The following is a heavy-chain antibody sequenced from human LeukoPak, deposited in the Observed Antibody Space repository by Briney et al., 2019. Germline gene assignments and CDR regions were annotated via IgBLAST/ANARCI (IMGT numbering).Heavy chain of an antibody. CDR1: GFTFSSYS. V-gene: IGHV3-48*04. CDR3: ARLGIITAAGSNDY. J-gene: IGHJ4*02. Sequence: GGSLRLSCAASGFTFSSYSMNWVRQAPGRGLEWVSYISYSGDTIYYADSVKGRFTVSRDNAKNSLYLQMNSLRAEDTAVYYCARLGIITAAGSNDYWGQGTLVTVSS. D-gene: IGHD6-13*01. CDR2: ISYSGDTI.